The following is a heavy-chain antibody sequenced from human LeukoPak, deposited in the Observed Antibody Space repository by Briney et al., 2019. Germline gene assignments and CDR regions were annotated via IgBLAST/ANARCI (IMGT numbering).Heavy chain of an antibody. Sequence: GGSLRLSCAASGFTFTTYWMSWVRQPPGKGLEWVANIKQDGSEKYYVDSVKGRFTISRDNAKNSLYLQMNSLRAEDTAVYYCARVERSYDFWSGYWDYFDYWGQGTLVTVSS. V-gene: IGHV3-7*01. J-gene: IGHJ4*02. CDR3: ARVERSYDFWSGYWDYFDY. CDR1: GFTFTTYW. CDR2: IKQDGSEK. D-gene: IGHD3-3*01.